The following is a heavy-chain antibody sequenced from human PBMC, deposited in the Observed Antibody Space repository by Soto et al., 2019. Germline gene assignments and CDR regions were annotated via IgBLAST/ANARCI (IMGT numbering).Heavy chain of an antibody. CDR3: ARTVLGPDLLADSFVDYYYYMDV. CDR2: VYYTGST. J-gene: IGHJ6*03. V-gene: IGHV4-59*08. Sequence: QVQLQESGPGLVRPSETLSLTCTVSGGSISNFYWSWIRQPPGKGLEWIGYVYYTGSTSYNPSLKRRVTFEADSSRGPFSLRLNSVTAADTAVYYCARTVLGPDLLADSFVDYYYYMDVWGQGTTVTVSS. D-gene: IGHD3-9*01. CDR1: GGSISNFY.